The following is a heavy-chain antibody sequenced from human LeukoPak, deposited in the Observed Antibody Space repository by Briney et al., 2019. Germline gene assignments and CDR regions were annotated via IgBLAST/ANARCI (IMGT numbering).Heavy chain of an antibody. CDR3: ARGYAPGASDY. D-gene: IGHD3-16*01. J-gene: IGHJ4*02. CDR2: LNPSVRST. V-gene: IGHV1-46*01. CDR1: GYTFTTYY. Sequence: AASVKVSCKASGYTFTTYYMHSVRQAPGQGREWVGILNPSVRSTTYAQKFQGRVTLTRDTSTSTVYMDLSSLRSEDTAVYYCARGYAPGASDYWGQGTLVTVSS.